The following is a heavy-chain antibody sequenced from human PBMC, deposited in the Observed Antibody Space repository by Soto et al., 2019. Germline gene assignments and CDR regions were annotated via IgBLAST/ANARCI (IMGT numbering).Heavy chain of an antibody. CDR1: GGTFSSYA. CDR2: IIPIFGTA. Sequence: SVKVSCKASGGTFSSYAISWVRQAPGQGLEWMGGIIPIFGTANYAQKFQGRVTITADESTSTAYMELSSLRPEDTAVYYCARGILGDYDSSGYYYFDYWGQGTLVTVSS. J-gene: IGHJ4*02. V-gene: IGHV1-69*13. D-gene: IGHD3-22*01. CDR3: ARGILGDYDSSGYYYFDY.